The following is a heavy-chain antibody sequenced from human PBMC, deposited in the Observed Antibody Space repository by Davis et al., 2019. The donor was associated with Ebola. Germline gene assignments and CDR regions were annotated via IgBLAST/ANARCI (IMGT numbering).Heavy chain of an antibody. J-gene: IGHJ4*02. D-gene: IGHD3-10*01. CDR2: ISTYNDNT. Sequence: ASVKVSCKVSGYIFTSYAMNWVRQAPGQGLEWMGWISTYNDNTNYAQKFQGRVSMTTDTSTSTAYLELRSLRSDDTAVYYCAREKQLRGVIFDYWGQGTLVTVSS. V-gene: IGHV1-18*01. CDR1: GYIFTSYA. CDR3: AREKQLRGVIFDY.